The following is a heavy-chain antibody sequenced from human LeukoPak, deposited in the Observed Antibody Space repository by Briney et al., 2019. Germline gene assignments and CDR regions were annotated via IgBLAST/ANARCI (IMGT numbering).Heavy chain of an antibody. Sequence: VSVKVSCKASGGTFSSYAISWVRQAPGQGLEWMGWISAYNGNTNYAQKLQGRVTMTTDTSTSTAYMELRSLRSDDTAVYYCARGGGKWEFPRYYFDYWGQGTLVTVSS. J-gene: IGHJ4*02. CDR1: GGTFSSYA. CDR2: ISAYNGNT. D-gene: IGHD1-26*01. CDR3: ARGGGKWEFPRYYFDY. V-gene: IGHV1-18*01.